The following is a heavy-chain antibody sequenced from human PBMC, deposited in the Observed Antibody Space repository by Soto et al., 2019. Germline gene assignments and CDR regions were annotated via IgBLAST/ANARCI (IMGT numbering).Heavy chain of an antibody. D-gene: IGHD6-6*01. CDR2: IYDSESA. CDR3: ARASSSSSAADY. V-gene: IGHV4-31*03. Sequence: QVQLQESGPGLVKASQTLSLICSVSGESISSGGYYWSWIRHHPGKGLEWIGYIYDSESAYYNPSLKSRVTISMATSKNHFGMNLSSVTAADTAVYYCARASSSSSAADYWGQGTLITVSS. J-gene: IGHJ4*02. CDR1: GESISSGGYY.